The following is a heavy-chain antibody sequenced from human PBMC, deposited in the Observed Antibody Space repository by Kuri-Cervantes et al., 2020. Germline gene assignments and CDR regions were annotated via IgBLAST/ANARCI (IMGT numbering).Heavy chain of an antibody. CDR3: ASYSGSYQTREWVDAFDI. CDR2: IYYSGST. Sequence: SETLSLTCTVSGGSISSGDYYWSWIRQPPGKGLEWIGYIYYSGSTYYNPSLKSRVTISVDTSKNQFSLKLSSVTAADTAVYYCASYSGSYQTREWVDAFDIWGQGTMVIVSS. D-gene: IGHD1-26*01. J-gene: IGHJ3*02. CDR1: GGSISSGDYY. V-gene: IGHV4-30-4*01.